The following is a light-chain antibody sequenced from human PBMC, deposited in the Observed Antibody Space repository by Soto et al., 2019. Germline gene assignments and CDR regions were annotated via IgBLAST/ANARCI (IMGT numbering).Light chain of an antibody. J-gene: IGLJ2*01. V-gene: IGLV2-14*01. CDR1: SSDVGGYKY. CDR2: EVS. Sequence: QSVLTQPASVSGSPGQSITISCTGTSSDVGGYKYVSWYQQYPGKAPKLMIYEVSNRPSGVSTRFSGSKSGNTASLNISGLQAEDEADYYCTSYTSSSSVLFGGGTKLTVL. CDR3: TSYTSSSSVL.